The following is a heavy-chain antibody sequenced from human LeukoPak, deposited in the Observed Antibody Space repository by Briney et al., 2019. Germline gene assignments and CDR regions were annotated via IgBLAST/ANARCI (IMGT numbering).Heavy chain of an antibody. Sequence: GGSLRLSCAASGFSFSNYQMNWVRQAPGKGLEWVANIKQDGSEKFYVDSVKGRFTISRDNAKNSLCLQMNSLRAEDTAVYYCATWGGFGPFDYWGQGTLVTVSS. CDR1: GFSFSNYQ. CDR2: IKQDGSEK. D-gene: IGHD3-16*01. J-gene: IGHJ4*02. CDR3: ATWGGFGPFDY. V-gene: IGHV3-7*01.